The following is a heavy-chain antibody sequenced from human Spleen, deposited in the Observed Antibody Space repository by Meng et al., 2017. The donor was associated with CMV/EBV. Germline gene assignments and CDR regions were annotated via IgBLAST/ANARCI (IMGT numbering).Heavy chain of an antibody. CDR1: GFTFGDYA. CDR3: TRDTVMITRRFPNWFDS. V-gene: IGHV3-49*04. CDR2: IRSKAYGGTS. Sequence: GGSLRLSCTTSGFTFGDYAMSWVRQAPGKGLEWVGFIRSKAYGGTSEYAASVKGRFIVSRDDSASIAYLQMNSLKTEDTAVYYCTRDTVMITRRFPNWFDSWGQGTLVTVSS. D-gene: IGHD3-16*01. J-gene: IGHJ5*01.